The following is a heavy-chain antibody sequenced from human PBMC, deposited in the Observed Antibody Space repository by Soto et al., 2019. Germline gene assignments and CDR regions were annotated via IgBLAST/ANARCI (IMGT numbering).Heavy chain of an antibody. CDR3: GRGPSPRAPAGGTPYYYAMDV. V-gene: IGHV1-8*02. CDR1: GYDFTAYD. Sequence: ASVKVSCKASGYDFTAYDINWVRQASGQGLEWMGWMNPINGATGSARRFQGRVSMTRNTATGTAYLELTSLRSDDSAVYYCGRGPSPRAPAGGTPYYYAMDVWGQGTTVTAP. D-gene: IGHD2-2*01. CDR2: MNPINGAT. J-gene: IGHJ6*02.